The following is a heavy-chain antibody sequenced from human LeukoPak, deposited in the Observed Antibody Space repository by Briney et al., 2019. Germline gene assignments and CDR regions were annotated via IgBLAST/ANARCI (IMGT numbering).Heavy chain of an antibody. J-gene: IGHJ3*02. D-gene: IGHD3-22*01. Sequence: ASVKVSCKASGYTFTSYGISWVRQAPGQGLEWMGWISAYSGNTNYVQKLQGRVTMTTDTSTSTAYMELRSLRSDDTAVYYCARDRQSELYYYDTSGYIHAFDIWGQGTMVTVSS. CDR3: ARDRQSELYYYDTSGYIHAFDI. CDR1: GYTFTSYG. V-gene: IGHV1-18*01. CDR2: ISAYSGNT.